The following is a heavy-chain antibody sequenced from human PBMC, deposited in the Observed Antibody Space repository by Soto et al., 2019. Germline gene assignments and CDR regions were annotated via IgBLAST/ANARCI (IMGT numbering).Heavy chain of an antibody. V-gene: IGHV1-18*01. D-gene: IGHD6-19*01. J-gene: IGHJ4*02. CDR1: GYTFINYG. Sequence: QVQLVQSGPEVKKPGASVKVSCKASGYTFINYGISWVRQAPGQGLEWMGWISVYNVNTNYAQKLQGRVTMTPDTSTSTAYMELRSLRSDDTAVYFCARVEEWLVRGNDYWGQGTLVTVSS. CDR2: ISVYNVNT. CDR3: ARVEEWLVRGNDY.